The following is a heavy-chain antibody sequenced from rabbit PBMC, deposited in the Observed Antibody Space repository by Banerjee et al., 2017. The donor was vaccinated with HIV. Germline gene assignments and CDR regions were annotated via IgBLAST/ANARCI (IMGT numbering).Heavy chain of an antibody. D-gene: IGHD4-1*01. V-gene: IGHV1S45*01. CDR1: GFTLSSYW. J-gene: IGHJ6*01. CDR2: IGAGSSGNT. CDR3: ARDLAGVTGWNFGL. Sequence: QEQLEESGGGLVKPEGSLTLTCKASGFTLSSYWMWWVRQAPGKGLEWIACIGAGSSGNTVYASWAKGRFTISKTSSTTVTLQMTSLTAADTATYFCARDLAGVTGWNFGLWGPGTLVTVS.